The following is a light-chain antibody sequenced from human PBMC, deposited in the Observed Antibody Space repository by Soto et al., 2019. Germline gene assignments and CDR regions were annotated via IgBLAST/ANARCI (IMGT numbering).Light chain of an antibody. CDR1: SSDIGAYNS. CDR3: ASYTSARIRV. CDR2: DVS. Sequence: QSALTQPASVSASPGQSITISCTGTSSDIGAYNSVSWYQQHSGKAPQLMIYDVSYRPSGISSRFSGSKSGNTASLAISGLQADDDADYYCASYTSARIRVFGGGTQLTVL. J-gene: IGLJ2*01. V-gene: IGLV2-14*03.